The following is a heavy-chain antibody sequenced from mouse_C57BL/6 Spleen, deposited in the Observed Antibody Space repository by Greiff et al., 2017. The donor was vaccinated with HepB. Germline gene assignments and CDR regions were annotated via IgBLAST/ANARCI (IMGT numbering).Heavy chain of an antibody. J-gene: IGHJ3*01. CDR2: IYPGDGDT. V-gene: IGHV1-82*01. CDR1: GYAFSSSW. CDR3: ARDSYDYGGFAY. Sequence: QVQLQQSGPELVKPGASVKISCKASGYAFSSSWMNWVKQRPGKGLEWIGRIYPGDGDTNYNGKFKGKATLTADKSSSTAYMQLSSLTSEDSAVYFCARDSYDYGGFAYWGQGTLVTVSA. D-gene: IGHD2-4*01.